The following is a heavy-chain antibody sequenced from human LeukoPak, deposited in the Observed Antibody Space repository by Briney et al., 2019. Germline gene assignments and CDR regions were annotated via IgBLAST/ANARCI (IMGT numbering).Heavy chain of an antibody. CDR1: GGSISSSSYN. V-gene: IGHV4-39*01. J-gene: IGHJ5*02. D-gene: IGHD2/OR15-2a*01. CDR2: IYYTGRT. CDR3: ARHSRGVTSAYYFWIDP. Sequence: SETLSLTCTVSGGSISSSSYNWGWIRQPPGKGLEWIGNIYYTGRTYYNPSLKSRVTISVDTSKNQFSLKLSSVTAADTAVYFCARHSRGVTSAYYFWIDPWGQGTLVTVSS.